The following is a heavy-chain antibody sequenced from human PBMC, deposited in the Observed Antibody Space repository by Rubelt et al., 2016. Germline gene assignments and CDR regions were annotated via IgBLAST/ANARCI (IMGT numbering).Heavy chain of an antibody. CDR3: AREEAAAGIYWYFDL. CDR1: GFTFSSYG. Sequence: QVQLVESGGGVVQPGRSLRLSCAASGFTFSSYGMHWVRQAPGQGLEWVAVIWYDGSNKYYADSVKGRFTISRTNSKTTLYQQMNSLRAEDMAVYYCAREEAAAGIYWYFDLWGRGTVVTVSS. V-gene: IGHV3-33*01. J-gene: IGHJ2*01. D-gene: IGHD6-13*01. CDR2: IWYDGSNK.